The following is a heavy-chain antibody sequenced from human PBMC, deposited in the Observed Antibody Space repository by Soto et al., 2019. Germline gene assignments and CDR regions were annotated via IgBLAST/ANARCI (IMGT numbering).Heavy chain of an antibody. CDR3: TANDY. CDR2: IKDRSDGETA. Sequence: GGSLRLSCRASGFEISGAWMTWVRQAPGKGLEWVGRIKDRSDGETADYAAPVKGRFVMSRDDSKSTLYLHMSSLKSDDTAVYYCTANDYWGQGTLVTVSS. CDR1: GFEISGAW. J-gene: IGHJ4*02. V-gene: IGHV3-15*01.